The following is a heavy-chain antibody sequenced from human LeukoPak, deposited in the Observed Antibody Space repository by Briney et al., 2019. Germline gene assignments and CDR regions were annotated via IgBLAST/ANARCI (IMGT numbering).Heavy chain of an antibody. CDR3: ARVPHSLMEGSFDY. D-gene: IGHD2-21*01. Sequence: SQTLSLTCTVSGGSISSGDYYWSWIRQPPGKGLEWIGYIYYSGSTYYNPSLKSRVTISVDTSKNQFSLKLSSVTAADTAVYYYARVPHSLMEGSFDYWGQGTLVTVSS. CDR2: IYYSGST. J-gene: IGHJ4*02. CDR1: GGSISSGDYY. V-gene: IGHV4-30-4*01.